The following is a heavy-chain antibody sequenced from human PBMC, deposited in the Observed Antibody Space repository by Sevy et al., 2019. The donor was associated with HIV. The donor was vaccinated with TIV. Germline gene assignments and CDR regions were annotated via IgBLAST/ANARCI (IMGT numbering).Heavy chain of an antibody. D-gene: IGHD3-9*01. Sequence: GGSLRLSCAAPGFTFGSYGMHWVRQAPGKGLEWVAVISYDGTIKSYADSVRGRFSISRDNADSTLYLLMDSLRAEDTAVYYCAKEGYDILTGFEPGNFDSWCQGTLVTVS. CDR1: GFTFGSYG. CDR2: ISYDGTIK. V-gene: IGHV3-30*18. J-gene: IGHJ4*02. CDR3: AKEGYDILTGFEPGNFDS.